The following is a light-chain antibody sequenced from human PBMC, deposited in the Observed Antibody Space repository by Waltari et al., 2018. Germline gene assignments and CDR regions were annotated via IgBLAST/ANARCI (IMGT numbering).Light chain of an antibody. J-gene: IGLJ3*02. CDR2: DVS. CDR1: SSDVGGYNY. Sequence: QSALTQPASVSGSPGQSITLPCTGTSSDVGGYNYVSWYQQHPGKAPKLMIFDVSNRPSGVSNRFSGSKSGNTASLTISGLQAEDEADYYCSSYISSSTLEVFGGGTRLTVL. CDR3: SSYISSSTLEV. V-gene: IGLV2-14*03.